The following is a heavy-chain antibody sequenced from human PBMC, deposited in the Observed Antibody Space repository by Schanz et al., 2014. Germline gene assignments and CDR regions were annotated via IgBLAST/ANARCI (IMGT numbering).Heavy chain of an antibody. Sequence: EGQLAESGGGLVQPGRSLRLSCTASGFTFSDYAMSWFRQAPGQGLEWVGRVRNKNNRYTTEYAASVKGRFTIARDDSKNTLYLQMNSLKTEDTAMYYCARRASCNRIGCPFDSWGQGTLVTVSS. D-gene: IGHD2-2*01. CDR2: VRNKNNRYTT. V-gene: IGHV3-72*01. CDR3: ARRASCNRIGCPFDS. CDR1: GFTFSDYA. J-gene: IGHJ4*02.